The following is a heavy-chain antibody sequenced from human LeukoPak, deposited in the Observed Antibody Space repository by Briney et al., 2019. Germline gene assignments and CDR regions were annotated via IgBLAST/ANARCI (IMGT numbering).Heavy chain of an antibody. CDR3: ARYFFGMDV. Sequence: GGSLRLSCVASEATFNYYWMTWVRQAPGKGLEWVANIKRDGSLKYYMDSVKGRFTISRDNSLNSVYLQMNSVRAEDTAVYYCARYFFGMDVWGQGTTVTVSS. CDR2: IKRDGSLK. V-gene: IGHV3-7*01. J-gene: IGHJ6*02. D-gene: IGHD2/OR15-2a*01. CDR1: EATFNYYW.